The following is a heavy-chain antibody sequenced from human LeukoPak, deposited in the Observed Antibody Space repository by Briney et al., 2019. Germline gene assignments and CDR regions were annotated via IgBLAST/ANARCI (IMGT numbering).Heavy chain of an antibody. D-gene: IGHD2-15*01. CDR2: IRYDGSKK. CDR1: GFAFSSYG. V-gene: IGHV3-30*02. Sequence: GGSLRLSCAASGFAFSSYGMHWVRQAPGKGLEWVAFIRYDGSKKYYADSVKGRFTISRDNSNNTLYLQMSSLRAEDTAVYYCARDLVVGGFRSWAFDIWGQGTMVTVSS. J-gene: IGHJ3*02. CDR3: ARDLVVGGFRSWAFDI.